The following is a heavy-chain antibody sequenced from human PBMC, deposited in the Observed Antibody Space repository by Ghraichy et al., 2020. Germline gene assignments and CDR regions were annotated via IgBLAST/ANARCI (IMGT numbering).Heavy chain of an antibody. D-gene: IGHD5-24*01. V-gene: IGHV4-39*01. CDR2: IYYTGST. Sequence: SETLSLTCTVSGGSISSSSYYWGWIRQPPGKGLEWIGSIYYTGSTYYNPSLKSRVTISADTSKNQFSLKVSSVTAADTAVYYCARMLATIYGGFDCWGQGTLVTVSS. CDR3: ARMLATIYGGFDC. CDR1: GGSISSSSYY. J-gene: IGHJ4*02.